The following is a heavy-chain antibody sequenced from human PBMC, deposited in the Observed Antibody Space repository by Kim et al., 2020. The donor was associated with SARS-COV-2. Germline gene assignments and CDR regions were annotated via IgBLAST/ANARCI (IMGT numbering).Heavy chain of an antibody. CDR2: IYYSGST. V-gene: IGHV4-31*03. D-gene: IGHD2-15*01. Sequence: SETLSLTCTVSGGSISNAGYYWSWIRQHPGKGLEWIGYIYYSGSTYYNPSLKSRVTISVDTSKNLFSLKLSSVTAADTAVYYCASLYCSGVSCYFDYWG. CDR1: GGSISNAGYY. J-gene: IGHJ4*03. CDR3: ASLYCSGVSCYFDY.